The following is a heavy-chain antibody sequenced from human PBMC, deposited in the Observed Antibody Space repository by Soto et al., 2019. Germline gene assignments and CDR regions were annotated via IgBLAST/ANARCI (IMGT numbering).Heavy chain of an antibody. CDR3: AGEEWGGGTAVAGRPVDYAFDI. D-gene: IGHD6-19*01. CDR1: GFTFSNYA. Sequence: QVQLVESGGGVVQPGTSLRLSCAASGFTFSNYAMHWVRQAPGEGLEWVAAISYDGINKFYVDSMKGRFTISRDSSKKTLFLQRNTMRREGTGVCYWAGEEWGGGTAVAGRPVDYAFDIWGLGTMVTVSS. V-gene: IGHV3-30-3*01. CDR2: ISYDGINK. J-gene: IGHJ3*02.